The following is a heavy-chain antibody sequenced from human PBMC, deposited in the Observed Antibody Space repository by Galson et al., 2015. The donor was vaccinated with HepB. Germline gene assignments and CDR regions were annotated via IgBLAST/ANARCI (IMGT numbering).Heavy chain of an antibody. J-gene: IGHJ6*02. D-gene: IGHD2-2*01. CDR1: GGSISSSY. CDR2: IYDSGRTNYSGST. CDR3: ASSLVVPAGIEYYYYGMDV. Sequence: QVQLQESGPGLVKPSETLSLTCTVSGGSISSSYWSWIRQPPGKGLEWIGYIYDSGRTNYSGSTSYNPSLKSRVTISLDTSKNKFSLKLSSVTAADTAVYYCASSLVVPAGIEYYYYGMDVWGQGTTVTVSS. V-gene: IGHV4-59*08.